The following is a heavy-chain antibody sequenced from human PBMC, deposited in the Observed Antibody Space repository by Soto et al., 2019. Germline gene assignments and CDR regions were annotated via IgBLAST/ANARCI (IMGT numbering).Heavy chain of an antibody. J-gene: IGHJ5*02. V-gene: IGHV4-30-4*01. CDR1: GGSTSSGDYY. Sequence: SETLSLTCTVSGGSTSSGDYYWSWIRQPPGKGLEWIGYIYYSGSTYYNPSLKSRVTISVDTSKNQFSLKLSSVTAADTAVYYCARVKIDTAMVTAYWFDPWGQGTLVTVSS. CDR2: IYYSGST. D-gene: IGHD5-18*01. CDR3: ARVKIDTAMVTAYWFDP.